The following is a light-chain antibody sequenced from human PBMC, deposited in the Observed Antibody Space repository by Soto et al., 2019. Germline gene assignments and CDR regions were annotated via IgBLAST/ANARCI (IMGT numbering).Light chain of an antibody. CDR1: QDISNF. V-gene: IGKV1-33*01. CDR2: DAS. CDR3: QQYDNLPLT. J-gene: IGKJ4*01. Sequence: DIQMTHSPSSLSESVGDRVTITCQSSQDISNFLNWYQQKPGKAPKLLIYDASNLETGVPSRFSGSGSGTDFTFTISSLQPEDIATYYCQQYDNLPLTFGGGTKVDI.